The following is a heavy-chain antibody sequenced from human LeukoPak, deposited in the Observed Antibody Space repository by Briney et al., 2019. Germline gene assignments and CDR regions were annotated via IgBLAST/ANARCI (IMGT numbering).Heavy chain of an antibody. V-gene: IGHV4-31*03. D-gene: IGHD1-1*01. Sequence: SETLSLTCTVSGGSISSGGYSWSWIRQHPGKGLEWIGYIYYSGSTYYNPSLKSRVTISVDTSKNQFSLKLSSVTAADTAVYYCARGRTAPGWNHKNGAFDIWGQGTMVTVSS. CDR3: ARGRTAPGWNHKNGAFDI. CDR2: IYYSGST. J-gene: IGHJ3*02. CDR1: GGSISSGGYS.